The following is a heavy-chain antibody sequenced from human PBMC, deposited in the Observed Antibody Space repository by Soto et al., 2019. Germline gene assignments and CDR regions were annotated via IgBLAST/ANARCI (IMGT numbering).Heavy chain of an antibody. J-gene: IGHJ4*02. V-gene: IGHV3-7*04. CDR1: GFTFSSHW. D-gene: IGHD1-26*01. CDR2: IKEDGSDI. Sequence: EVHLVESGGDLVQPGGSLRLSCVASGFTFSSHWMTWVRQAPGKGREWVANIKEDGSDIYYADSVKGRFTISRDNAKKSLYLQMNSLRAEDTAVYYCGRDSGTFHIDYWGQGTLVTVSS. CDR3: GRDSGTFHIDY.